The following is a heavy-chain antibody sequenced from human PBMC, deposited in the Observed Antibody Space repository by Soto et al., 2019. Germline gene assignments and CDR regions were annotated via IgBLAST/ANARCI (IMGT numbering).Heavy chain of an antibody. Sequence: SVKVSCKASGYTFSSYAISWVRQAPGQGLEWMGGIIPIFGTANYAQKFQGRVTITADESTSTAYMELSSLRSEDTAVYYCARGGAHDGDYYYGMDVWGQGTTVTVSS. V-gene: IGHV1-69*13. CDR1: GYTFSSYA. CDR3: ARGGAHDGDYYYGMDV. CDR2: IIPIFGTA. D-gene: IGHD3-16*01. J-gene: IGHJ6*02.